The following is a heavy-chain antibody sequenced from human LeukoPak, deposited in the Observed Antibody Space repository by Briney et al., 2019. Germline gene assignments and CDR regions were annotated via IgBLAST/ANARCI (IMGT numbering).Heavy chain of an antibody. J-gene: IGHJ2*01. CDR2: IYYSGNT. D-gene: IGHD6-13*01. V-gene: IGHV4-59*01. Sequence: PSETLSLTCTVSGGSISSYYWSWIRQPPGKGLEWIGYIYYSGNTNYNPSLKSRVTISVDTSKNQFSLKLSSVTAEDTAVYYCARDQAAAGWYFDLWGRGTLVTVSS. CDR3: ARDQAAAGWYFDL. CDR1: GGSISSYY.